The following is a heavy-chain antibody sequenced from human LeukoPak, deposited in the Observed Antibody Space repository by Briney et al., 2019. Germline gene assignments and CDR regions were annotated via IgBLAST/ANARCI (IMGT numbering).Heavy chain of an antibody. CDR2: IYYSGST. V-gene: IGHV4-59*12. D-gene: IGHD6-13*01. CDR3: ARVSSSWYQDWYFDL. Sequence: PSETLSLTCTVSGGSISSYYWSWIRQPPGKGLEWIGYIYYSGSTNYNPSLKSRVTISVDTSKKQFSLKLSSVTAADTAVYYCARVSSSWYQDWYFDLWGRGTLVTVSS. J-gene: IGHJ2*01. CDR1: GGSISSYY.